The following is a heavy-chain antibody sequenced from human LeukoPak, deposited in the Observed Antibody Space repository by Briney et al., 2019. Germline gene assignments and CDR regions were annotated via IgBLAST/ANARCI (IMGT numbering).Heavy chain of an antibody. D-gene: IGHD3-9*01. Sequence: SETLSLTCTVSGGSISSSSYYWGWIRQPPGKGLEWIGSINYSGITYYNPSLKSRLTISVDTSKNQFSLRLNSVTAADTAVYYCARDIPTGYHDFWGQGILVTVSS. V-gene: IGHV4-39*07. CDR2: INYSGIT. CDR1: GGSISSSSYY. CDR3: ARDIPTGYHDF. J-gene: IGHJ4*02.